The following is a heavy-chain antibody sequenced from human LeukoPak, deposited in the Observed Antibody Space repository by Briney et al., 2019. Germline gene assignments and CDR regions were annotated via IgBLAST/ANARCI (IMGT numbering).Heavy chain of an antibody. D-gene: IGHD3-10*01. J-gene: IGHJ5*02. CDR1: GFTVSNDY. V-gene: IGHV3-66*02. CDR3: ARDRAGAQSWVALDP. Sequence: GGSLRLSCAASGFTVSNDYMVWVRQAPGRGLEWVSLIYADGRTFCGDSVKGRFTITRDNFKNTMYLQMSSLRPEDTALYYCARDRAGAQSWVALDPWGQGTLVTVSS. CDR2: IYADGRT.